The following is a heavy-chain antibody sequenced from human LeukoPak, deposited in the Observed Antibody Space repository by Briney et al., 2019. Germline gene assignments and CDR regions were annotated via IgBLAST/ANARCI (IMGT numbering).Heavy chain of an antibody. D-gene: IGHD3-3*01. CDR3: ARVGSDDFWSGYRNAFDI. J-gene: IGHJ3*02. V-gene: IGHV4-59*01. CDR2: IYYSGST. Sequence: PSETLSLTCTVSGGSISSYYWSWIRQPPGKGLEWIGYIYYSGSTNYNPSLKSRVTISVDTPKNQFSLKLSSVTAADTAVYYCARVGSDDFWSGYRNAFDIWGQGTMVTVSS. CDR1: GGSISSYY.